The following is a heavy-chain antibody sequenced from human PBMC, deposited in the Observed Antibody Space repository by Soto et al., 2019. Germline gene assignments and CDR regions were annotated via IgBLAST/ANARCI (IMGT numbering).Heavy chain of an antibody. CDR2: ISYDGTNK. CDR3: AKTGSGWYFDY. D-gene: IGHD6-19*01. CDR1: GFIFISYG. Sequence: QVQLVESGGGVVQPGRSLRLSCAASGFIFISYGMHWVRQSPGKWLEWVALISYDGTNKYYADSMKGRFTISRDNSKNMVYLQMNSLRAEDTAVYYCAKTGSGWYFDYWGQGTLVTVSS. V-gene: IGHV3-30*18. J-gene: IGHJ4*02.